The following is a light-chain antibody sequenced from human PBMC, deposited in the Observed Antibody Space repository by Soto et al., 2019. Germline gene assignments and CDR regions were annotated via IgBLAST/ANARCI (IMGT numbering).Light chain of an antibody. Sequence: EIVLTQSPGTLSLSPGESATPSCRASQSVSSGYLAWYQQKPGQAPRLLIYGASSRATGIPDRFSGSGSGTEFTLSISSLQSEDFAVYYCHQYNFWPSFGQGTK. CDR3: HQYNFWPS. CDR1: QSVSSGY. CDR2: GAS. J-gene: IGKJ1*01. V-gene: IGKV3-20*01.